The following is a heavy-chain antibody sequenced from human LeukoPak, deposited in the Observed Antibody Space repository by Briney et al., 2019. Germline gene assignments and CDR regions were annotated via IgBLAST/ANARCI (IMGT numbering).Heavy chain of an antibody. J-gene: IGHJ4*02. CDR1: GGSISSSSYY. CDR2: IYYSGST. D-gene: IGHD6-6*01. V-gene: IGHV4-39*01. Sequence: SETLSLTCTVSGGSISSSSYYRGWIRQPPGKGLEWIGSIYYSGSTYYNPSLKSRVTISVDTSKNQFSLKLSSVIAADTAVYYCASIIAARQWYFDYWGQGTLVTVFS. CDR3: ASIIAARQWYFDY.